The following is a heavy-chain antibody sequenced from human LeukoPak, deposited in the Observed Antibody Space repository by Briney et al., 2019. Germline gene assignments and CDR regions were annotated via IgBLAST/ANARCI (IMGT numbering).Heavy chain of an antibody. CDR3: ARGSLRSIEYSSMAWSGTSYFDY. J-gene: IGHJ4*02. CDR2: INHSGST. CDR1: GGSFSGYY. D-gene: IGHD6-6*01. Sequence: SEPLSLTCAVYGGSFSGYYWSWIRQPPGKGLEWIGEINHSGSTNYNPSLKSRVTISVDTSKTQFSLKLSSVTAADTAVYYCARGSLRSIEYSSMAWSGTSYFDYWGQGTLVTVSS. V-gene: IGHV4-34*01.